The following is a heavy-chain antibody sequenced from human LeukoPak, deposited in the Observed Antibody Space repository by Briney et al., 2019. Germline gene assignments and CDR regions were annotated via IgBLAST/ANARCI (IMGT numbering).Heavy chain of an antibody. Sequence: GASVKVSCKPSGYTFIDHYLHWVRQAPGQGLESLGWIDPDTGDTNYPQKFQGRVTMSRDTSSSTAYMELNRLRSDDTAVYYCARAGHNSNSGGYDFWGWGTLVTVSS. CDR2: IDPDTGDT. CDR3: ARAGHNSNSGGYDF. V-gene: IGHV1-2*02. D-gene: IGHD3-22*01. CDR1: GYTFIDHY. J-gene: IGHJ4*02.